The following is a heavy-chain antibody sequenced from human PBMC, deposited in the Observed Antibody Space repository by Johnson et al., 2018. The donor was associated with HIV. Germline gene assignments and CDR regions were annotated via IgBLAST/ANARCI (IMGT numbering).Heavy chain of an antibody. CDR1: GFTFNSYA. D-gene: IGHD6-19*01. V-gene: IGHV3-30-3*01. CDR3: ARAGSTSGWFDAFDI. J-gene: IGHJ3*02. Sequence: QVQLVESGGGLVQPGRSLRLSCAASGFTFNSYAMHWVRQAPGKGLEWVAIISYDGSNKYYADSVKGRFTISRDSSKNTLYLQMNSLRTEDTAAYYCARAGSTSGWFDAFDIWGQGTMVTVSS. CDR2: ISYDGSNK.